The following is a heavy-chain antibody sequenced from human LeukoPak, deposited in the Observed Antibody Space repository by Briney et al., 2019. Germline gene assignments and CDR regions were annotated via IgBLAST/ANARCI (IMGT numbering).Heavy chain of an antibody. J-gene: IGHJ6*03. V-gene: IGHV4-4*07. CDR2: IYTSGST. CDR3: ARDSTSHTYYYYMDV. Sequence: SETLSLTCTVSGGSISSYYWSWIRQPAGKGLEWIGRIYTSGSTNYNPSLKSRVTMSVDTSKNQFSLKLSSVTAADTAVYYCARDSTSHTYYYYMDVWGKGTTVTVSS. D-gene: IGHD2-2*01. CDR1: GGSISSYY.